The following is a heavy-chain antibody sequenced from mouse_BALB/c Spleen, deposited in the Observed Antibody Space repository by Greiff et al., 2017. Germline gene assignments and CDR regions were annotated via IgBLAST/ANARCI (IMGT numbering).Heavy chain of an antibody. V-gene: IGHV2-9*02. CDR2: IWAGGST. CDR3: ARDLGYDGDYYAMDY. J-gene: IGHJ4*01. Sequence: QVQLKESGPGLVAPSQSLSITCTVSGFSLTSYGVHWVRQPPGKGLEWLGVIWAGGSTNYNSALMSRLSISKDNSKSQVFLKMNSLQTDDTAMYYCARDLGYDGDYYAMDYWGQGTSVTVSS. CDR1: GFSLTSYG. D-gene: IGHD2-14*01.